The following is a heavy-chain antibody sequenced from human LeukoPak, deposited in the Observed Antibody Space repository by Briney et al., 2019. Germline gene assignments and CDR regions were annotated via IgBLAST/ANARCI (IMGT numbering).Heavy chain of an antibody. CDR2: IYYTGIT. CDR1: GASITSSNYY. CDR3: ARGYPTGEDY. V-gene: IGHV4-39*07. J-gene: IGHJ4*02. D-gene: IGHD7-27*01. Sequence: SETLSLTCTVSGASITSSNYYWLWLRQPPGKGLEWIGSIYYTGITYYNLSLKSRVTISVDTSKSQFSLKLSSVTAADTAVYYCARGYPTGEDYWGQGTLVTVSS.